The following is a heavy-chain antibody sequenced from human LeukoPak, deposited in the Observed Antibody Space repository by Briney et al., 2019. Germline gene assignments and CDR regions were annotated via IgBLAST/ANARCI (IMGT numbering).Heavy chain of an antibody. Sequence: PGGSLRLSFAASGFTFSSYSMSWVRQAPGKGLEWVSSISSSSSYIYCADSVKGRFTISRDNAKNSLYLQMNSLRAEDTAVYYCAREGQYYDSSGSFDYWGQGTLVTVSS. V-gene: IGHV3-21*01. J-gene: IGHJ4*02. CDR1: GFTFSSYS. CDR3: AREGQYYDSSGSFDY. CDR2: ISSSSSYI. D-gene: IGHD3-22*01.